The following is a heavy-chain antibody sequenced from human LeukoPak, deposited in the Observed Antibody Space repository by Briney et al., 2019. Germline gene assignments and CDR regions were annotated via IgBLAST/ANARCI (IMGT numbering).Heavy chain of an antibody. Sequence: PGGSLRLSCAASGFTFSSYAMSWVRQAPGKGLEWVSAISGSGGSTYYADSVKGQFTISRDNSKNTLYLQMNSLRAEDTAVYYCAKSPVDVDYYYYGMDVWGQGTTVTVSS. V-gene: IGHV3-23*01. CDR2: ISGSGGST. CDR1: GFTFSSYA. CDR3: AKSPVDVDYYYYGMDV. J-gene: IGHJ6*02. D-gene: IGHD5-12*01.